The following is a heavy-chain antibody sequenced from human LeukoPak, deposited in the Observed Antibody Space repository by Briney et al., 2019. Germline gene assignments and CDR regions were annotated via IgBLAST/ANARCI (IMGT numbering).Heavy chain of an antibody. V-gene: IGHV3-21*01. D-gene: IGHD2-2*01. CDR1: GFTFSSYS. CDR2: ISSSSSYI. Sequence: GGSLRLSCAASGFTFSSYSMNWVRQAPGKGLEWVSSISSSSSYIYYADSVKGRFTISRDNSKNTLYLQMNSLRAEDTAVYYCAKDLPLFPPAEVPAVLDYWGQGTLVTVSS. J-gene: IGHJ4*02. CDR3: AKDLPLFPPAEVPAVLDY.